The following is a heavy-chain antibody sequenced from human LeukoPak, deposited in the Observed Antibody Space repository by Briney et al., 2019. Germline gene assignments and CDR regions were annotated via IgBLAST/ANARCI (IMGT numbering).Heavy chain of an antibody. CDR2: ISGSGGST. Sequence: GGSLRLSCAASGFTFSSYAMSWVRQAPGKGLEWVSAISGSGGSTYYADSVKGRLTISRDNSKNTLYLQMNSLRAEDTAVYYCASRPTVTTNYYYYGMDVWGQGTTVTVSS. D-gene: IGHD4-17*01. J-gene: IGHJ6*02. CDR3: ASRPTVTTNYYYYGMDV. V-gene: IGHV3-23*01. CDR1: GFTFSSYA.